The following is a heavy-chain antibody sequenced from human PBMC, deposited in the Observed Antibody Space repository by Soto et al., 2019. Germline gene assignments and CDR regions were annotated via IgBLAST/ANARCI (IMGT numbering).Heavy chain of an antibody. CDR3: ARDSSTLYSMGPTSIAAHVPLY. D-gene: IGHD6-6*01. J-gene: IGHJ4*02. V-gene: IGHV1-18*04. Sequence: QVQLVQSGAEVKKPGASVKVSCKASGYTFTSYGISWVRQAPGQGLEWMGWISAYNGNTNYAQKLQGRVTMTTDTSTSPAYMELRSLRSDDPAVYYCARDSSTLYSMGPTSIAAHVPLYWGQGTLVTVSS. CDR1: GYTFTSYG. CDR2: ISAYNGNT.